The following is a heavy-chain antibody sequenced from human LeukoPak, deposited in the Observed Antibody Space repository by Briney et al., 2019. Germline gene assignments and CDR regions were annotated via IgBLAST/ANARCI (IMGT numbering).Heavy chain of an antibody. V-gene: IGHV1-8*01. CDR3: ARRNTAMVAGLDY. CDR1: GYTFTTYD. Sequence: ASVKVSCKASGYTFTTYDINWVRQATGQGLEWMGWMNPNSGNTGYAQKFQGRVTMTRNTSISTAFMELSGLRSEDTSVYFCARRNTAMVAGLDYWGQGSLVTVSS. J-gene: IGHJ4*02. D-gene: IGHD5-18*01. CDR2: MNPNSGNT.